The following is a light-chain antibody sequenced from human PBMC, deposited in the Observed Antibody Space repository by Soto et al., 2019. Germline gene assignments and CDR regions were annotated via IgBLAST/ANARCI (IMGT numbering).Light chain of an antibody. CDR1: ATGVGAYNY. Sequence: SVATRPASASGPPGQSITISCTGIATGVGAYNYVSWYQVHPGKAPKLLIFEVSNRPSGVSDRFSASKSGNTASLTISGLQAEDEGDYYCSPFERSSSPYVFAPGTKVTVL. V-gene: IGLV2-14*01. J-gene: IGLJ1*01. CDR2: EVS. CDR3: SPFERSSSPYV.